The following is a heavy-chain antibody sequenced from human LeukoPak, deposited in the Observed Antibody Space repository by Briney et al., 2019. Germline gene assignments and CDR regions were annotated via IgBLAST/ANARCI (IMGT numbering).Heavy chain of an antibody. V-gene: IGHV4-61*02. CDR2: IYTSGST. D-gene: IGHD3-22*01. Sequence: PSQTLSLTCTVSGGSISGGSYYWSWIRQPAGKGLEWIGRIYTSGSTNYNPSLKSRVTISVDTSKNQFSLKLSSVTAADTAVYYCARDMERDYYDSSGYYPDAFDIWGQGTMVTVSS. J-gene: IGHJ3*02. CDR3: ARDMERDYYDSSGYYPDAFDI. CDR1: GGSISGGSYY.